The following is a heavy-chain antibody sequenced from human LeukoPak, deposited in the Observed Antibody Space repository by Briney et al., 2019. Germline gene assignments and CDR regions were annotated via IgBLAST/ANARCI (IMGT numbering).Heavy chain of an antibody. CDR2: IYHSGST. D-gene: IGHD3-22*01. CDR3: ARMNYDSSGYPNYFDY. J-gene: IGHJ4*02. CDR1: GYSFSSGYY. Sequence: PSETLSLTCAVSGYSFSSGYYWGWIRQPPGKGLEWIGSIYHSGSTYYNPSLKSRVTISVDTSKNQFSLKLSSVTAADTAVYYCARMNYDSSGYPNYFDYWGQGTLVTVSS. V-gene: IGHV4-38-2*01.